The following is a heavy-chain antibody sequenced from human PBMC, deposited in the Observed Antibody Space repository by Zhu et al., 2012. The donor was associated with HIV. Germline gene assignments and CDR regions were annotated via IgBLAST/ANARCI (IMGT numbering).Heavy chain of an antibody. CDR2: ISGNSDNI. CDR1: GFTFSNYA. D-gene: IGHD2/OR15-2a*01. J-gene: IGHJ5*02. Sequence: EVQLLESGGGLVQPGGSLRLSCAASGFTFSNYAMSWVRQAPGKGLEWVSGISGNSDNIYYADSVKGRFTISRDNSKNTLYLQMNSLRAEDTAVYYCAKDLASMTKLDWFTPGAREPWSPSPQ. V-gene: IGHV3-23*01. CDR3: AKDLASMTKLDWFTP.